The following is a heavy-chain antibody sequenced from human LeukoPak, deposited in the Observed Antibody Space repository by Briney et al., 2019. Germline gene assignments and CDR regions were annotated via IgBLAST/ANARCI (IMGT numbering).Heavy chain of an antibody. CDR1: GYSFTTYG. J-gene: IGHJ4*02. D-gene: IGHD3-10*01. CDR3: ARGGSFGTY. CDR2: ISAYNGNT. Sequence: VASVKVSCKASGYSFTTYGINWVRQAPGQGLEWMGWISAYNGNTNYAQKVQGRVTLTTDTSTSTAYMELRSLRSDDTAVYYCARGGSFGTYWGQGSLVTVSS. V-gene: IGHV1-18*01.